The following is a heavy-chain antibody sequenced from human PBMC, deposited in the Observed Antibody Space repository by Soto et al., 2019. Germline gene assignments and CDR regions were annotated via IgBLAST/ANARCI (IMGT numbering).Heavy chain of an antibody. V-gene: IGHV3-30*03. CDR2: ISYDGSNK. J-gene: IGHJ4*02. CDR1: GFTFSSYG. CDR3: ARSGDNYNRLDY. Sequence: QPGGSLRLSCAASGFTFSSYGMHWVRQAPGKGLEWVAVISYDGSNKYYADSVKGRFTISRDNSKNTLYLQMNSLRAEDTAVYYCARSGDNYNRLDYWGQGTPVTVSS. D-gene: IGHD1-1*01.